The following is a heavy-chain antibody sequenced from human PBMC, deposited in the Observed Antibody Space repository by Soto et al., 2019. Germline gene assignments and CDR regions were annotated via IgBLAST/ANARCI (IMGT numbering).Heavy chain of an antibody. CDR3: ARQHSTSSDYYGLDV. D-gene: IGHD2-2*01. Sequence: SQTLSLTGAISGDSVSSNTASWNWIRQSPSRGLEWLGRTYYRSKWYNDYAVSVKSRITVNPETSKNQFSLELNSVTPEDTAVYYCARQHSTSSDYYGLDVWGQGTTVTVSS. CDR1: GDSVSSNTAS. V-gene: IGHV6-1*01. J-gene: IGHJ6*02. CDR2: TYYRSKWYN.